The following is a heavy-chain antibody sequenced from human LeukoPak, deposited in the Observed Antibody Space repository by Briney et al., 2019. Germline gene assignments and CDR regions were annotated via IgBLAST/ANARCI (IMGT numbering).Heavy chain of an antibody. CDR2: ISGSGGST. Sequence: PGGSLRLSCAASGFTFSSYAMSWVRQAPGKGLEWVSAISGSGGSTYYADSVKGRFTISRDNSKNTLYLQMNSLRAKDTAVYYCAKDLLGMVATQYYFDYWGQGTLVTVSS. CDR3: AKDLLGMVATQYYFDY. D-gene: IGHD5-12*01. V-gene: IGHV3-23*01. CDR1: GFTFSSYA. J-gene: IGHJ4*02.